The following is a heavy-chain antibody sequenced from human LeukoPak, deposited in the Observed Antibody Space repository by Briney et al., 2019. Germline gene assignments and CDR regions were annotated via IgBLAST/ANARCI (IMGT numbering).Heavy chain of an antibody. J-gene: IGHJ4*02. D-gene: IGHD3-10*01. CDR3: AREANYYGSGSYFEGTFDY. Sequence: GGSLRLSCAASGFTFSDYYMSWIRQAPGKGLEWVSYINIFGSTIYYADSVKGRFTISRDNAKNSLYLQMNSLRAEDTAVYYCAREANYYGSGSYFEGTFDYWGQGSLVTVSS. CDR2: INIFGSTI. CDR1: GFTFSDYY. V-gene: IGHV3-11*01.